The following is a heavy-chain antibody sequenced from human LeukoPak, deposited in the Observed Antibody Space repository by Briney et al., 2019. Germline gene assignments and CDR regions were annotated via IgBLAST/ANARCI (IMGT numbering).Heavy chain of an antibody. CDR1: GYTLTELS. CDR3: ATKPPRYCSGGSCQISDY. D-gene: IGHD2-15*01. CDR2: CDPEDGET. V-gene: IGHV1-24*01. Sequence: ASVKVSCKVSGYTLTELSMHWVRQAPGKGLEWMGGCDPEDGETIYAQKFQGRVTMTEDTSTDTAYMELSSLRSEDTAVYYCATKPPRYCSGGSCQISDYWGQGTLVTVSS. J-gene: IGHJ4*02.